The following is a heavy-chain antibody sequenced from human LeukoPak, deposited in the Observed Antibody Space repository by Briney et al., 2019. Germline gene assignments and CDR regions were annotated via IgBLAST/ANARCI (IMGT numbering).Heavy chain of an antibody. J-gene: IGHJ4*02. Sequence: ASVKVSCKASGYTFTGYYMHWVRQAPGQGLEWMGRINPNSGGTNYAQKFQGRVTMTGDTSISTAYMELSRLRSDDTAVYYCARWGDTVVVTANDYWGQGTLVTVSS. D-gene: IGHD2-21*02. CDR3: ARWGDTVVVTANDY. V-gene: IGHV1-2*06. CDR2: INPNSGGT. CDR1: GYTFTGYY.